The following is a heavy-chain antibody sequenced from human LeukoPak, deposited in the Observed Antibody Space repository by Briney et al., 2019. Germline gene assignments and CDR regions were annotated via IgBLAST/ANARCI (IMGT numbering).Heavy chain of an antibody. D-gene: IGHD2-2*01. J-gene: IGHJ5*02. CDR3: ARGCSSTSCYSTRIAANWFDP. CDR2: ISAYNGNT. CDR1: GYTFTSYG. V-gene: IGHV1-18*01. Sequence: EASVKVSCKASGYTFTSYGISWVRQAPGQGLEWMGWISAYNGNTNYAQKLQGRVTMTTDTSTSTAYMELSSLRSEDTAVYYCARGCSSTSCYSTRIAANWFDPWGQGTLVTVSS.